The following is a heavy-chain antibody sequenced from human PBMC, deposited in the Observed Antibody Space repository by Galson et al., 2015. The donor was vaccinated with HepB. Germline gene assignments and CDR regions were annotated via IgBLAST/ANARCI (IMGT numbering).Heavy chain of an antibody. CDR2: INPSGDST. CDR3: ARNLVRGIRVLGY. V-gene: IGHV1-46*04. CDR1: GYTFTNNY. J-gene: IGHJ4*02. D-gene: IGHD3-10*01. Sequence: SVKVSCKASGYTFTNNYIHWVRQAPGQGLEWMGIINPSGDSTNYAQKLRGRLTMTRDTSTSTVYMELSSLISEDTAVYYCARNLVRGIRVLGYWGQGTLVTVSS.